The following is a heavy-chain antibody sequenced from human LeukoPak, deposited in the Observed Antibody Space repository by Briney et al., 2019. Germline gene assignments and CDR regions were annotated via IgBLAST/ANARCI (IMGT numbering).Heavy chain of an antibody. CDR1: GFTFSSYA. D-gene: IGHD1-26*01. Sequence: GRSLRLSCAASGFTFSSYAMHWVRQAPGKGLEWVAVISYDGSNKYYADSVKGRFTISRDNSKNTLYLQMNSLRAEDTAVYYCARDPPYSGSHYLDYWGQGTLVTVSS. J-gene: IGHJ4*02. V-gene: IGHV3-30-3*01. CDR2: ISYDGSNK. CDR3: ARDPPYSGSHYLDY.